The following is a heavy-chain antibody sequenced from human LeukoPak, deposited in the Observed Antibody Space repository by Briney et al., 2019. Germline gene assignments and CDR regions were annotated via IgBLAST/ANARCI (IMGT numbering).Heavy chain of an antibody. CDR2: IYYSGST. CDR1: GRSISSYY. V-gene: IGHV4-59*01. CDR3: ARITYYYDTSGYYQYYFDY. J-gene: IGHJ4*02. D-gene: IGHD3-22*01. Sequence: SETLSLTCTVSGRSISSYYWSWIRQPPGKGLEWIGYIYYSGSTNYNPSLKSRLTISVDTSKNQVSLKLSSVTAADTAVYYCARITYYYDTSGYYQYYFDYWGQGTLVTVSS.